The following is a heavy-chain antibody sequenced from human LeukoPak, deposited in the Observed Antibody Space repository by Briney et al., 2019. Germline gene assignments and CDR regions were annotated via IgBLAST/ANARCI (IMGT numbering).Heavy chain of an antibody. D-gene: IGHD5-24*01. CDR3: AALSGDGYNFLDP. CDR1: GFTFTSSA. V-gene: IGHV1-58*02. J-gene: IGHJ5*02. CDR2: IVVGSGNT. Sequence: GASVKVSCKASGFTFTSSAMQWVRQARGQRLEWIGWIVVGSGNTNYAQKFQERVTITRDMSTSTAYMELSSLRSEDTAVYYCAALSGDGYNFLDPWGQGTLVTVSS.